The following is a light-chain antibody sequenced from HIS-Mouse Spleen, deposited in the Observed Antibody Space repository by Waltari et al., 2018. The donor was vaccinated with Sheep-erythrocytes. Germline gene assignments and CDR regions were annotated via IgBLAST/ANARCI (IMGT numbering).Light chain of an antibody. CDR3: NSRDSSGNHLGVV. V-gene: IGLV3-19*01. Sequence: SSELTPDPAVSVAFGQTVRITCQGVSLRSNYASWCQQKQRQAPVLVIYGKNNRPSGIPDRFSGSSSGNTASLTITGAQAEDEADFYCNSRDSSGNHLGVVFGGGTKLTVL. CDR2: GKN. J-gene: IGLJ2*01. CDR1: SLRSNY.